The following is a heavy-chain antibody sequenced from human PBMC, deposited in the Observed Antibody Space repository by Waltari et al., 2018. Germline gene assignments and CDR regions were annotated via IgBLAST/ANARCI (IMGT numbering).Heavy chain of an antibody. CDR3: GRARYCSGGSCFADY. Sequence: QLQLQESGSGLVKPSPTLSLTCAISGGSISTGTYSWTWIRQTPVKGLEWLGYIYPSGSTYYNPSLKSRVTISVDLSKNQSSLNLSSVTAADTAVYYCGRARYCSGGSCFADYWGQGTLVTVSS. J-gene: IGHJ4*02. D-gene: IGHD2-15*01. V-gene: IGHV4-30-2*01. CDR1: GGSISTGTYS. CDR2: IYPSGST.